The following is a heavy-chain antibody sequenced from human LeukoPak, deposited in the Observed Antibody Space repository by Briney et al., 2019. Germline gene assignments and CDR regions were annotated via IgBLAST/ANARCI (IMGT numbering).Heavy chain of an antibody. CDR2: IYSGGST. J-gene: IGHJ4*02. Sequence: GGSXRLSCAASGFTVSSNYMSWVRQAPGKGLEWVSVIYSGGSTYYADSVKGRFTISRDNSKNTLYLQMNSLRAEDTAVYYCARPHYYDSSGRDYWGQGTLVTVSS. D-gene: IGHD3-22*01. CDR3: ARPHYYDSSGRDY. V-gene: IGHV3-66*04. CDR1: GFTVSSNY.